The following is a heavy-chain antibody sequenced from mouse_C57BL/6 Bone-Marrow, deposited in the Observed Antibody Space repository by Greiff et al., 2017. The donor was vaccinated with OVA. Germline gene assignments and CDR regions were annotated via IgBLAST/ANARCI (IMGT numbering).Heavy chain of an antibody. CDR3: AGEDGNYFAWFAY. CDR2: ISDGGSYT. D-gene: IGHD2-1*01. J-gene: IGHJ3*01. CDR1: GFTFSSYA. V-gene: IGHV5-4*01. Sequence: VQLKESGGGLVKPGGSLKLSCAASGFTFSSYAMSWVRQTPEKRLEWVATISDGGSYTYYPDNVKGRFTISRDNAKNNLYLQRSHLKSEDTAIYYCAGEDGNYFAWFAYWGQGTLVTVSA.